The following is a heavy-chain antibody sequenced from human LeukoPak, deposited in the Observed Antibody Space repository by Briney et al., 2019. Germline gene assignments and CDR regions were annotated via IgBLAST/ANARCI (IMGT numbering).Heavy chain of an antibody. Sequence: GGSLRLSCAASGFTFSSYSMNWVRQAPGKGLEWVSSISSSSSYIYYADSVKGRFTISRDNAKNSLYPQMNSLRAEDTAVYYCARDREQWLVLFDYWGQGTLVTVSS. V-gene: IGHV3-21*01. CDR2: ISSSSSYI. D-gene: IGHD6-19*01. CDR3: ARDREQWLVLFDY. J-gene: IGHJ4*02. CDR1: GFTFSSYS.